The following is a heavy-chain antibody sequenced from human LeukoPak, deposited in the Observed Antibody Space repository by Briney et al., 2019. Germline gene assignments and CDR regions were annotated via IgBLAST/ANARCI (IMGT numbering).Heavy chain of an antibody. V-gene: IGHV3-23*01. CDR2: ISGSGGST. CDR3: ARASGTTMVRGNPYYFDY. J-gene: IGHJ4*02. CDR1: GFTFSSYA. D-gene: IGHD3-10*01. Sequence: QSGGSLRLSCAASGFTFSSYAMSWVRQAPGKGLEWVSAISGSGGSTYYADSVKGRFTISRDNSKNTLYLQMNSLRAEDTAVYYCARASGTTMVRGNPYYFDYWGQGTLVTVSS.